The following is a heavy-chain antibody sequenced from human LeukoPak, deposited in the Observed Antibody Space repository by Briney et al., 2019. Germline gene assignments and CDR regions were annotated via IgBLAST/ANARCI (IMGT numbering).Heavy chain of an antibody. D-gene: IGHD3-16*02. J-gene: IGHJ4*02. CDR2: INPHSGGT. CDR1: GYTFTSYY. V-gene: IGHV1-2*02. CDR3: ARGGQIYDYVWGSYLDF. Sequence: GASVKVSCKASGYTFTSYYMHWVRQAPGQGLEWMGWINPHSGGTNYAQKFQGRVTMTRDTTVSTAYMELNTLTSDDTAVYYCARGGQIYDYVWGSYLDFWGQGNLVTVSS.